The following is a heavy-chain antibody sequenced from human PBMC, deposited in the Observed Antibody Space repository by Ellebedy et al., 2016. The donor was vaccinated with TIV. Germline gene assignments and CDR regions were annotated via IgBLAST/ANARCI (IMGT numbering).Heavy chain of an antibody. J-gene: IGHJ5*02. CDR2: IGNGGSNT. CDR3: ARGTWTRGS. V-gene: IGHV3-23*01. Sequence: PGGSLRLSCAASGFTLTNYAMSWVRRAPGKGLEWVSAIGNGGSNTYYADSVKGRFAISRDNSQNTLDLQMNSLRAEDTAVYYCARGTWTRGSWGQGTLVTVSS. D-gene: IGHD3/OR15-3a*01. CDR1: GFTLTNYA.